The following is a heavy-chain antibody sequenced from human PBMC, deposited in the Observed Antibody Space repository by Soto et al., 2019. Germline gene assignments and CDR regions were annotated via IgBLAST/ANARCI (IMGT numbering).Heavy chain of an antibody. J-gene: IGHJ5*02. CDR1: GFIFSSYA. Sequence: EVQLLESGGGLVQPGGSLRLSCAASGFIFSSYAMTWVRQAPGKGLEWVSTISGSGGGTYYADSVKGRFTISRDNSKNTLDLQMNSLRAEDTAIFYCAKGKGSGDFGDYFLSWFDPWGQGTLVTVSS. D-gene: IGHD4-17*01. CDR3: AKGKGSGDFGDYFLSWFDP. CDR2: ISGSGGGT. V-gene: IGHV3-23*01.